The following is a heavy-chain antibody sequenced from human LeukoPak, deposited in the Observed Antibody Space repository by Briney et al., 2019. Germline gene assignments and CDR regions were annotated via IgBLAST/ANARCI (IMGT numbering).Heavy chain of an antibody. CDR3: GRKISGSYYGLDY. Sequence: PGESLKISCKVSGYTFANYWIGWVRQMPGKGLEWMGIIYPADSETRYNPSFQGQVTISVDKSISTAYLQWGSLKASDTAIYYRGRKISGSYYGLDYWGQGTLVTVSS. D-gene: IGHD1-26*01. J-gene: IGHJ4*02. V-gene: IGHV5-51*01. CDR1: GYTFANYW. CDR2: IYPADSET.